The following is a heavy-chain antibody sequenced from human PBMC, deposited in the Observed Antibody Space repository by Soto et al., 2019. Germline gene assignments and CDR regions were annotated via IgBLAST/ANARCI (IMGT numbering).Heavy chain of an antibody. J-gene: IGHJ4*02. V-gene: IGHV1-46*01. Sequence: ASVKVSCKASGYTFTSYYMHWVRQAPGQGLEWMGIINPSGGSTSYAQKFQGRVTMTRDTSTSTVYMELSSLRSEDTAVYYCAGAMLPTYYFGYWGQGPLVTVSS. CDR3: AGAMLPTYYFGY. CDR2: INPSGGST. D-gene: IGHD3-10*02. CDR1: GYTFTSYY.